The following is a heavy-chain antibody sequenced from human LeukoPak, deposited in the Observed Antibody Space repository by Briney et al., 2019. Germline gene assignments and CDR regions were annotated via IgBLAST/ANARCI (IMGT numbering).Heavy chain of an antibody. D-gene: IGHD2-2*01. CDR2: ISGSGGST. CDR3: AKDGGFIVVVPAASFDP. Sequence: GGSLRLSCAASGFTFSTYAMSWVRQAPGKGLEWVSAISGSGGSTCYADSVKGRFTISRDNSKNTLYLQMNSLRAEDTAVYYCAKDGGFIVVVPAASFDPWGQGTLVTVSS. J-gene: IGHJ5*02. CDR1: GFTFSTYA. V-gene: IGHV3-23*01.